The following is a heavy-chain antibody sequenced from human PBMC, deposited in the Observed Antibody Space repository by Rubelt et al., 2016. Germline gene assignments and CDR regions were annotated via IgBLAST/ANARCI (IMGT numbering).Heavy chain of an antibody. CDR1: GGSLSGYY. V-gene: IGHV4-34*01. CDR3: ARLRGGTDY. D-gene: IGHD3-10*01. CDR2: INHSGST. Sequence: QVQLQQWGAGLLKPSETLSLTCAVYGGSLSGYYWIWIRQPPGKGLEWIGEINHSGSTNYNPSLKSRVTISVDLSKNQFSLKLTSGAAADTAVYFCARLRGGTDYWGQGTLVTVSS. J-gene: IGHJ4*02.